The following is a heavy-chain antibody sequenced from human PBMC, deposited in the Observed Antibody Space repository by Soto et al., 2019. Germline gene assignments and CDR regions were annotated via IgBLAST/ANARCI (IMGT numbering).Heavy chain of an antibody. Sequence: QVQLQQWGAGPLRPLETLSLTCGVSGGSFSGYYWAWIRQSPGKGLEWIGEINDRGSINYNPSLKSRVSISVVTSKNHYSLNQRSVTAADTAVYYCARESHDILTGPPWVWYFDLWGRGTLVTVSS. D-gene: IGHD3-9*01. CDR3: ARESHDILTGPPWVWYFDL. J-gene: IGHJ2*01. CDR2: INDRGSI. CDR1: GGSFSGYY. V-gene: IGHV4-34*01.